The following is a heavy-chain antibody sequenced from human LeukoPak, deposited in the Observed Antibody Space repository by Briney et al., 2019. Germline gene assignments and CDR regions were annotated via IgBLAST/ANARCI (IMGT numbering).Heavy chain of an antibody. CDR1: GGSISSYY. J-gene: IGHJ4*02. CDR3: ARADSCGGDCYSFDY. CDR2: IYYSGST. V-gene: IGHV4-59*01. D-gene: IGHD2-21*02. Sequence: PSETLSLTCTVSGGSISSYYWSWIRQPPGKGLEWIGYIYYSGSTNYNPSLKSRVTISVDTSKNQFSLKLSSVTAADTAVYYCARADSCGGDCYSFDYWGQGTLVTVSS.